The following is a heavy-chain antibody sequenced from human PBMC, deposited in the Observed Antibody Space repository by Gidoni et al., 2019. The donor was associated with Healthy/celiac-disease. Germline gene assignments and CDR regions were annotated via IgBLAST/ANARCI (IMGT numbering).Heavy chain of an antibody. CDR1: GGSFSGYY. V-gene: IGHV4-34*01. D-gene: IGHD3-22*01. J-gene: IGHJ4*02. CDR2: INHSGST. CDR3: AIVVVITTPRNVFDY. Sequence: QVQLQQWGAGLLKPSETLSLTCAVYGGSFSGYYWSWIRQPPGKGLEWIGEINHSGSTNYNPSLKSRVTISVDTSKNQFSLKLSSVTAADTAVYYCAIVVVITTPRNVFDYWGQGTLVTVSS.